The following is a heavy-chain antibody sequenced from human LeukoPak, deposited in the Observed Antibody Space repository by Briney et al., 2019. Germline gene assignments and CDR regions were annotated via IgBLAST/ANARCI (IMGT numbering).Heavy chain of an antibody. CDR1: GFTFSSYS. D-gene: IGHD3-16*01. CDR3: ARDWGGTKNDY. CDR2: ISSSSSYI. Sequence: GGSLRLSCAASGFTFSSYSMNWVRQAPGKGLEWVSSISSSSSYIYYADSVKGRLTISRDNAKNSLYLQMNSLRAEDTAVYYCARDWGGTKNDYWGQGTLVTVSS. J-gene: IGHJ4*02. V-gene: IGHV3-21*01.